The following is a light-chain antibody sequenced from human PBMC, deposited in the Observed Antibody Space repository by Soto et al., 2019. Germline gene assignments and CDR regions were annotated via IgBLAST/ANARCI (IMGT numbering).Light chain of an antibody. J-gene: IGLJ3*02. CDR2: DNS. Sequence: QSVLTQPPSVSGAPGQRVTISCTGSNSNIGAGYDVHWYQQLPGTAPKLLMYDNSNRPSGVPDRFSGSKSATSASLAITGLQAEDEADYYCQSYDSSLSGWVFGGGTKVTVL. CDR1: NSNIGAGYD. V-gene: IGLV1-40*01. CDR3: QSYDSSLSGWV.